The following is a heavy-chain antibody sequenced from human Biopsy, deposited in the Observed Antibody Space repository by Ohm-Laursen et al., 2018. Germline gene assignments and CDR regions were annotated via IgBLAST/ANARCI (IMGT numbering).Heavy chain of an antibody. CDR3: ARGSNDFGGLYFPR. V-gene: IGHV1-18*01. J-gene: IGHJ4*02. CDR2: IRPLNGDT. Sequence: ASAKVSCKTSGYNFISYSINWVRQAPGQGLEWMGWIRPLNGDTKYGQKFQDRVTMTTDTSTSTVYMELTSLRSDDTAVYYCARGSNDFGGLYFPRWGQGTLLTVSS. D-gene: IGHD4-23*01. CDR1: GYNFISYS.